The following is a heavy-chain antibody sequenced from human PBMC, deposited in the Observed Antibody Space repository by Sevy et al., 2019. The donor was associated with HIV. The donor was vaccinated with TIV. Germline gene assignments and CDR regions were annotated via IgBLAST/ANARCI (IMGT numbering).Heavy chain of an antibody. V-gene: IGHV1-18*01. CDR2: IRTSNRET. Sequence: ASVKVSCKASGYIFTNYPICWVRQAPGQGLEWMGCIRTSNRETKYTQKLQGRAIMTTDTSTSTFYMDLRNLRSDDTAVYYCAREFDGSGHYYLDYFDYWGQGTLVTVSS. J-gene: IGHJ4*02. CDR3: AREFDGSGHYYLDYFDY. D-gene: IGHD3-22*01. CDR1: GYIFTNYP.